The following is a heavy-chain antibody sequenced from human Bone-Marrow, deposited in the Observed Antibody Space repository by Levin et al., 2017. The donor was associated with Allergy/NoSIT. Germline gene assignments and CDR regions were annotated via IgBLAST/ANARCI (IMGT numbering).Heavy chain of an antibody. CDR1: GGSISSSSSY. J-gene: IGHJ4*02. Sequence: SETLSLTCTVSGGSISSSSSYWGWIRQSPGAGLEWIGSIHYSGRTYYNPSLKSRLTISVDTSTKQFSLKLSSVTAADTAIYYCARMTRLVTADYWGQGTLAIVSS. V-gene: IGHV4-39*01. D-gene: IGHD3-9*01. CDR2: IHYSGRT. CDR3: ARMTRLVTADY.